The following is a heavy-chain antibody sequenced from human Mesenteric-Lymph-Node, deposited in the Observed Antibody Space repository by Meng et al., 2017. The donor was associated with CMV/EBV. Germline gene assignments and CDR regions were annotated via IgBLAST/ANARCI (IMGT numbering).Heavy chain of an antibody. D-gene: IGHD3-16*01. CDR3: ARAYKGGSGFDI. CDR2: IYHSGST. J-gene: IGHJ3*02. Sequence: CGVSGGSISSSNWWRWVRQPPGKGLEWIGEIYHSGSTNYNPSLKSRVTISVDMSKNQFSLKLTSVTAADTAVYYCARAYKGGSGFDIWGQGTVVTVSS. CDR1: GGSISSSNW. V-gene: IGHV4-4*02.